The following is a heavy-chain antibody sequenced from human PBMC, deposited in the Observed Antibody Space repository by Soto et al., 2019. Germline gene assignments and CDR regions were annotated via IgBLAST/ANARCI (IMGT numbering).Heavy chain of an antibody. V-gene: IGHV3-30-3*01. J-gene: IGHJ4*02. CDR3: AREQIHDY. CDR2: ISFDGNRN. Sequence: QVRLVESGGGVVQPGRSLRLSCAASGFTFRNYPMHWVRQAPGKGLEWVAFISFDGNRNYYTASVKGRFTISRDNSKNMLYLQMNSLRAEDTAVYYCAREQIHDYWGQGILVTVSS. CDR1: GFTFRNYP.